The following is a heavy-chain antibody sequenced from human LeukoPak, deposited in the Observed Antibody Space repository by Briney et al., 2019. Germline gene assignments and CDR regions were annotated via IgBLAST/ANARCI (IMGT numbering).Heavy chain of an antibody. CDR2: ISYDGSNK. CDR3: AKDWQWLDY. Sequence: GRSLGLSSPAPGFTFSSYGMHWIRKAPGKGLDRVAVISYDGSNKYYADSVKGRFTISRDNSKNTLYLQMNSLRAEDTAVYYCAKDWQWLDYWGQGTLVTVSS. J-gene: IGHJ4*02. D-gene: IGHD6-19*01. V-gene: IGHV3-30*18. CDR1: GFTFSSYG.